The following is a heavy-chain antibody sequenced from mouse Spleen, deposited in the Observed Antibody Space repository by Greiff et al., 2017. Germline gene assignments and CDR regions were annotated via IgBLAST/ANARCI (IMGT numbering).Heavy chain of an antibody. D-gene: IGHD2-4*01. J-gene: IGHJ3*01. Sequence: EVKLQESVAELVRPGASVKLSCTASGFNIKNTYMHWVKQRPEQGLEWIGRIDPANGNTKYAPKFQGKATITADTSSNTAYLQLSSLTSEDTAIYYCARGAHYDYAWFAYWGQGTLVTVSA. CDR3: ARGAHYDYAWFAY. V-gene: IGHV14-3*01. CDR1: GFNIKNTY. CDR2: IDPANGNT.